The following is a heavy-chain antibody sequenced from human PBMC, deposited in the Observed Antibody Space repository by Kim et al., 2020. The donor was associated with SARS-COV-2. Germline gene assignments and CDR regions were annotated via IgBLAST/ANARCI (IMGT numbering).Heavy chain of an antibody. Sequence: GGSLRLSCAASGFTFSNAWMSWVRQAPGKGLEWVGRIKSKTDGGTTDYAAPVKGRFTISRDDSKNTLYLQMNSLKTEDTAVYYCTTTNPEVVYDYVWGSYRGPDYWGQGTLVTVSS. CDR1: GFTFSNAW. CDR2: IKSKTDGGTT. D-gene: IGHD3-16*02. CDR3: TTTNPEVVYDYVWGSYRGPDY. J-gene: IGHJ4*02. V-gene: IGHV3-15*01.